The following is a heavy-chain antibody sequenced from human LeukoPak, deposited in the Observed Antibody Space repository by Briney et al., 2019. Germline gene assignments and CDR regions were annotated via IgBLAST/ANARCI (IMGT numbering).Heavy chain of an antibody. CDR1: GFTFSSYA. CDR3: AINPTGFPNWFAP. V-gene: IGHV3-23*01. J-gene: IGHJ5*02. Sequence: PGGSLRLSCAASGFTFSSYAMSWVRQAPGKGLEWVSAISGSGGSTYYADSVEGRFTISRDNSKNTLYLQMNSLRVDDTGIYYCAINPTGFPNWFAPRGQGTLVTVSS. D-gene: IGHD1-14*01. CDR2: ISGSGGST.